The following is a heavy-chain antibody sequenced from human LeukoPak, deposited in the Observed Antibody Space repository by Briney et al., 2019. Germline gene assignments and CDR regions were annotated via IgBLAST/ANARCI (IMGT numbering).Heavy chain of an antibody. D-gene: IGHD5-12*01. V-gene: IGHV1-69*04. CDR1: GGTFSSYA. Sequence: SSVKVSCKASGGTFSSYAISWVRQAPGQGLEWMGRIIPILGIANYAQKFQGRLTITADKSTSTAYMELSSLRSEDTAVYYCARESGVATILVSGVYGYWGQGTLVTVSS. CDR2: IIPILGIA. J-gene: IGHJ4*02. CDR3: ARESGVATILVSGVYGY.